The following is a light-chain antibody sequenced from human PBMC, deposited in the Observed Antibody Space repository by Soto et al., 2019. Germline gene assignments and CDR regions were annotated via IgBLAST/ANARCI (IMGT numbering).Light chain of an antibody. V-gene: IGLV2-14*01. J-gene: IGLJ1*01. Sequence: QSALTQPASVSGSPGQSITISCTGTNSDVGGYNYVSWYQQHPGKAPKLMIYEVSNRPSGVSNRFSGSKSGNTASLTISGLQDEDEADYYCSSFTISSTLYVFGTGTKVTVL. CDR2: EVS. CDR3: SSFTISSTLYV. CDR1: NSDVGGYNY.